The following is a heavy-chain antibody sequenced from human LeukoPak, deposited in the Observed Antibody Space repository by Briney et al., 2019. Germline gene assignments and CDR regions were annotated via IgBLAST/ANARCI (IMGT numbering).Heavy chain of an antibody. V-gene: IGHV4-39*01. CDR2: IYYSGST. Sequence: PGGSLRLSCAASGFTFSSYAMSWVRQPPGKGLEWIGSIYYSGSTYYNPSLRSRVTISVDTSKNQFSLKLSSVTAADTAVYYCARTGAAPRYYYYMDVWGKGTTVTVSS. J-gene: IGHJ6*03. CDR1: GFTFSSYA. CDR3: ARTGAAPRYYYYMDV. D-gene: IGHD4/OR15-4a*01.